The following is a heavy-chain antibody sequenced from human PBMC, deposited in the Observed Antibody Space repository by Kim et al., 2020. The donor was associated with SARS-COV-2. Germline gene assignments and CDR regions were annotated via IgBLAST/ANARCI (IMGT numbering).Heavy chain of an antibody. Sequence: GESLKISCKGSGYSFTSYWIGWVRQMPGKGLEWMGIIHPGDSDTRYSPSFQGQVTISADKSISTAYQQWSSLKASDTAMYYCSRTPRDIVVVPAAIVDWYFDLWGRGTLVTVSS. CDR3: SRTPRDIVVVPAAIVDWYFDL. V-gene: IGHV5-51*01. D-gene: IGHD2-2*01. CDR1: GYSFTSYW. J-gene: IGHJ2*01. CDR2: IHPGDSDT.